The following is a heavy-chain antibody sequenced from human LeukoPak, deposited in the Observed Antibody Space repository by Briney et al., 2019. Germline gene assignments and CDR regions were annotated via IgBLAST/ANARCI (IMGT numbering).Heavy chain of an antibody. Sequence: PGGSLRLSCAASGFTLSSYAMSWVRQAPGKGLEWVSAISGSGSSTYYADSVKGRFTISRDNAKNSLYLQMNSLRAEDTAVYYCARDSLHSGYDWAAMEPYYYYYMDVWGKGTTVTVSS. J-gene: IGHJ6*03. CDR1: GFTLSSYA. CDR2: ISGSGSST. D-gene: IGHD5-12*01. CDR3: ARDSLHSGYDWAAMEPYYYYYMDV. V-gene: IGHV3-23*01.